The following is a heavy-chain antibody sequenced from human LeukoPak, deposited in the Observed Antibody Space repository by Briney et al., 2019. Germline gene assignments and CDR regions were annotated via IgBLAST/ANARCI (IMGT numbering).Heavy chain of an antibody. CDR3: ARALGWLPENY. CDR2: IKQDGSEK. V-gene: IGHV3-7*01. D-gene: IGHD5-24*01. Sequence: PGGSLRLSCAASGFTFSSYWMHWVRQAPGKGLEWVANIKQDGSEKDYVDSVKGRFTISRGNAKNSLYLQMNSLRAEDTAVYYCARALGWLPENYWGQGTLVTVSS. J-gene: IGHJ4*02. CDR1: GFTFSSYW.